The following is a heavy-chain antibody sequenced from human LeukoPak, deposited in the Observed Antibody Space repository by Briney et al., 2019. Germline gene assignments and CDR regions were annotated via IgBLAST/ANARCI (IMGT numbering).Heavy chain of an antibody. V-gene: IGHV3-23*01. D-gene: IGHD6-13*01. CDR2: ISGSGGST. CDR1: GFTFSSYS. CDR3: AKDPSGYSSSWYGFNWFDP. Sequence: GGSLRLSCAASGFTFSSYSMNWVRQAPGKGLEWVSVISGSGGSTYYADSVKGRFTISRDNSKNTLYLQMNSLRAEDTAVYYCAKDPSGYSSSWYGFNWFDPWGQGTLVTVSS. J-gene: IGHJ5*02.